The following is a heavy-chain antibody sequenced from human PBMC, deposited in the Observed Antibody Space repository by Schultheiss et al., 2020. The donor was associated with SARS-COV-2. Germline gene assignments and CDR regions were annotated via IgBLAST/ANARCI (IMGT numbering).Heavy chain of an antibody. CDR2: ISAYNGNT. CDR1: GFTFTSSA. J-gene: IGHJ4*02. Sequence: ASVKVSCKASGFTFTSSAVQWVRQARGQRLEWIGWISAYNGNTNYAQKLQGRVTMTTDTSTSTAYMELRSLRSDDTAVYYCARGTPSGDYEDWGQGTLVTVSS. D-gene: IGHD4-17*01. CDR3: ARGTPSGDYED. V-gene: IGHV1-18*01.